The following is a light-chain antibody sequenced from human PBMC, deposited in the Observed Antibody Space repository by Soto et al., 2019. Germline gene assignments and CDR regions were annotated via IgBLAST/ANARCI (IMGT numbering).Light chain of an antibody. CDR3: QQSDSTPYT. J-gene: IGKJ2*01. CDR1: QTISTY. V-gene: IGKV1-39*01. Sequence: DIQMTQSPSSLSASVGDRVTITCRASQTISTYWNWYQKKPGKAPRLLIYDASSLLSGVPSRFSGSGSGTDFTLTIASLQHEDFSTYYCQQSDSTPYTFGQGTKVEI. CDR2: DAS.